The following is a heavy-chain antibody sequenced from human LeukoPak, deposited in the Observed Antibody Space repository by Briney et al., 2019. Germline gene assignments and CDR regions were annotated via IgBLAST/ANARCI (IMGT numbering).Heavy chain of an antibody. CDR2: IYTTGST. Sequence: SETLSLTCTVSGGSMSYDYWSWIRQTPGMGLEWIGYIYTTGSTNYNPSLKGRVTISVDTSTNQFSLRLRSVTAADTGVYYCARFSAARPVYYYYYMDVWGKGTTVTVSS. CDR3: ARFSAARPVYYYYYMDV. J-gene: IGHJ6*03. D-gene: IGHD6-6*01. CDR1: GGSMSYDY. V-gene: IGHV4-4*09.